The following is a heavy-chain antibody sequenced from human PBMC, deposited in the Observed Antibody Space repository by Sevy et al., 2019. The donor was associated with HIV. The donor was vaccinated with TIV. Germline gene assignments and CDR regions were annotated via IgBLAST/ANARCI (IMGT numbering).Heavy chain of an antibody. CDR2: IKQDESEK. J-gene: IGHJ4*02. CDR3: AREVGGFNWRPYYFDS. V-gene: IGHV3-7*01. D-gene: IGHD3-16*01. CDR1: GFTFTDYW. Sequence: GESLKISCAASGFTFTDYWMSWVRQTPGKGLEWVATIKQDESEKYYVDSVKGRFAISRDNGKNSVSLQMNGLRVDDTALYYCAREVGGFNWRPYYFDSWGQGTLVTVSS.